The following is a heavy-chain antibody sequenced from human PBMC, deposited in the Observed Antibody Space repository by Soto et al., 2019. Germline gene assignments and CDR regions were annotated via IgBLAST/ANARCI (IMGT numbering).Heavy chain of an antibody. CDR2: TSYDGSNK. V-gene: IGHV3-30*18. CDR1: GFTFSLYG. J-gene: IGHJ6*02. CDR3: AKDSGYSGYDVYDYYDGMDV. D-gene: IGHD5-12*01. Sequence: QVQLVESGGGVVQPGRSLRLSCAASGFTFSLYGMHWVRQAPGKVLEWVAVTSYDGSNKYYADSVKGRFTISRDNSKNTLYLQMNSLRVEDTAVYYCAKDSGYSGYDVYDYYDGMDVWGQGTTVTVSS.